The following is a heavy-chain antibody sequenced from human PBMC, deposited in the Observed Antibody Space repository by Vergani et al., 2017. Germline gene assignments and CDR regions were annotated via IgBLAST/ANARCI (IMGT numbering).Heavy chain of an antibody. CDR3: ARSPDYDYIWGSYRYKVEDAFDI. Sequence: QVQLVESGGGVVQPGRSLRLSCAASGFTFSSYAMHWVRQAPGKGLEWVAVISYDGSNKYYADSVKGRFTISRDNSKNTLYLQMNSLRAEDTAVYYCARSPDYDYIWGSYRYKVEDAFDIWGQGTMVTVSS. D-gene: IGHD3-16*02. J-gene: IGHJ3*02. V-gene: IGHV3-30-3*01. CDR1: GFTFSSYA. CDR2: ISYDGSNK.